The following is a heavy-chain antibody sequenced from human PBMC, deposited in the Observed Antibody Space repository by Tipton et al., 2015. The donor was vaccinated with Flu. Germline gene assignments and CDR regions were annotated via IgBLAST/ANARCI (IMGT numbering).Heavy chain of an antibody. CDR3: ARGGATGVDYFDY. V-gene: IGHV4-31*03. CDR2: IYYSGST. J-gene: IGHJ4*02. CDR1: GGSISSGGYY. D-gene: IGHD5-12*01. Sequence: TLSLTCTVSGGSISSGGYYWSWIRQHPGKGLEWIGYIYYSGSTYYNPSLKSRVTISVDTSKNQFSLKLSSVTAADTAVYYCARGGATGVDYFDYWGQGTLVTVSA.